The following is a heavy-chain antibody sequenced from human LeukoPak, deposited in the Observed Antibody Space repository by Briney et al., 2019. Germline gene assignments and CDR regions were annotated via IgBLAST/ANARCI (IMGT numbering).Heavy chain of an antibody. V-gene: IGHV3-7*01. CDR2: IKQDGSEK. CDR3: ARDISRYPPMVRGVIIGGAFDI. D-gene: IGHD3-10*01. J-gene: IGHJ3*02. Sequence: GGSLRLSCAASGFTFSSYWMSWVRQALGKGLEWVANIKQDGSEKYYVDSVKGRLTISRDNAKSSLYLQVNSLRAEDTAVYYCARDISRYPPMVRGVIIGGAFDIWGQGTMVTVSP. CDR1: GFTFSSYW.